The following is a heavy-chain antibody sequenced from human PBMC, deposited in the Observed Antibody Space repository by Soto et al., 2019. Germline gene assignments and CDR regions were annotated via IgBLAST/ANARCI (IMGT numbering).Heavy chain of an antibody. V-gene: IGHV3-74*01. CDR1: GFTFSSYW. CDR2: INSDGSST. CDR3: ARFQGPLYDFWSGYAYYYYGMDV. D-gene: IGHD3-3*01. J-gene: IGHJ6*02. Sequence: LRLSCAASGFTFSSYWMHWVRQAPGKGLVWVSRINSDGSSTSYADSAKGRFTISRDNAKNTLYLQMNSLRAEDTAVYYCARFQGPLYDFWSGYAYYYYGMDVWGQGXTVTVYS.